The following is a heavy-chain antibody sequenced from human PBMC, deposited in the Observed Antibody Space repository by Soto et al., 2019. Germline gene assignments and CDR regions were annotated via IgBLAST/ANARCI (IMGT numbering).Heavy chain of an antibody. Sequence: SETLSLTCTVSGGSISSYYWSWIRQPPGKGLEWIGYIYYSGSTNYNPSLKSRVTISVDTSKNQFSLKLSSVTAADTAVYYCARVYDSSGYLVIDDWGQGTLVTVSS. V-gene: IGHV4-59*01. D-gene: IGHD3-22*01. CDR1: GGSISSYY. CDR2: IYYSGST. CDR3: ARVYDSSGYLVIDD. J-gene: IGHJ4*02.